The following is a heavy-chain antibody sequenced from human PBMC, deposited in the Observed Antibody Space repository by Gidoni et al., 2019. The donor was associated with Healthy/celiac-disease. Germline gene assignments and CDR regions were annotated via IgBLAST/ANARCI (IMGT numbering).Heavy chain of an antibody. CDR3: ARHGRGGGRVDY. V-gene: IGHV4-39*01. Sequence: QLQLQESGPGLVKPSATLSLTCPVSGGSISSSSYYWGWIRQPPGKGLEGIGSIYYSGSTYYNPSLKSRVTISVDTSKNQFSLKLSSVTAADTAVYYCARHGRGGGRVDYWGQGTLVTVSS. D-gene: IGHD3-10*01. CDR2: IYYSGST. CDR1: GGSISSSSYY. J-gene: IGHJ4*02.